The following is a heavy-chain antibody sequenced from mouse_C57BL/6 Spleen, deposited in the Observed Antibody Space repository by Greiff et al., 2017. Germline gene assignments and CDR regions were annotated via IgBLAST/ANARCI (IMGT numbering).Heavy chain of an antibody. Sequence: EVKLQESGPELVKPGASVKISCKASGYSFTGYYMNWVKQSPEKSLEWIGEINPSTGGTTYNQKFKAKATLTVDKSSSTAYMQLKSLTSEDSAVYYCARRNWEDYYAMDYWGQGTSVTVSS. D-gene: IGHD4-1*01. CDR1: GYSFTGYY. J-gene: IGHJ4*01. CDR2: INPSTGGT. CDR3: ARRNWEDYYAMDY. V-gene: IGHV1-42*01.